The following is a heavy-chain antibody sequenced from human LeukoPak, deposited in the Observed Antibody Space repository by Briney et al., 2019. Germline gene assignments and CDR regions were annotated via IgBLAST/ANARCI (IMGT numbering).Heavy chain of an antibody. Sequence: GGSLRLSCAASGFTFSNYWMTWVRQAPGKGLEWVANINQDGSEKYYVDSVKGRFTFSRDNAKNSLYLQMNSLRAEDTAVYFCARDATRGGDFDYWGQGTLVTVSS. CDR1: GFTFSNYW. J-gene: IGHJ4*02. CDR2: INQDGSEK. CDR3: ARDATRGGDFDY. D-gene: IGHD3-16*01. V-gene: IGHV3-7*01.